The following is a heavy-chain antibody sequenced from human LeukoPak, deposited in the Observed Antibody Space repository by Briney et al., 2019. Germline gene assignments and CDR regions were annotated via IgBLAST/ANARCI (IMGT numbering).Heavy chain of an antibody. J-gene: IGHJ4*02. Sequence: GGSLRLSCAASGFTFSDHYMDWVRQAPGEGLEWVARIRKKANSYTTEYAASVKGRFTISRDDSRNSLYLQMNSLKTEDTAVYYCTKALGSYTSLDYWGQGTLVTVSS. D-gene: IGHD2-2*02. CDR1: GFTFSDHY. V-gene: IGHV3-72*01. CDR2: IRKKANSYTT. CDR3: TKALGSYTSLDY.